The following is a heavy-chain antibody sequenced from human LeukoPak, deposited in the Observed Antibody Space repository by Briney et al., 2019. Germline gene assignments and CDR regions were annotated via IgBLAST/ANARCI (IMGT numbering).Heavy chain of an antibody. CDR3: ARDKYSYGSVALFDY. CDR2: IWYDGRNK. CDR1: GFTFSSYG. V-gene: IGHV3-33*01. Sequence: GGSLRLSCAASGFTFSSYGMHWVRQAPGKGLEWVAVIWYDGRNKYYADSVKGRFTISRDNSKNTLYLQMNSLRAEDTAVYYCARDKYSYGSVALFDYWGQGTLVTASS. D-gene: IGHD5-18*01. J-gene: IGHJ4*02.